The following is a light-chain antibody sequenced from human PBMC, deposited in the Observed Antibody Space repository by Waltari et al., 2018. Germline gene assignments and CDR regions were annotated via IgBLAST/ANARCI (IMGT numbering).Light chain of an antibody. V-gene: IGLV2-23*01. CDR1: YSNVGSYRF. Sequence: QSALTQPASVSGSLGQSITISFTGTYSNVGSYRFVSWYQQHPDKAPKLMIYEGSKRPSGVSKRFSGSRSGTAASLTITGVQAEDEADYYCYSYASSSTYVFGTGTKVAVL. CDR2: EGS. CDR3: YSYASSSTYV. J-gene: IGLJ1*01.